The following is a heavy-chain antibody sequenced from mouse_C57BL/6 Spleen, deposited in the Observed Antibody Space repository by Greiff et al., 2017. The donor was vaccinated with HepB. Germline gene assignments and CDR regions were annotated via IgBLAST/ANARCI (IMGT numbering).Heavy chain of an antibody. V-gene: IGHV6-6*01. Sequence: EVKLEESGGGLVQPGGSMKLSCAASGFTFSDAWMDWVRQSPEKGLEWVAEIRNKANNHATYYAESVKGRFTISRDDSKSSVYLQMNSLRAEDTGIYYCTRGEIYYYGSSSWFAYWGQGTLVTVSA. CDR3: TRGEIYYYGSSSWFAY. CDR2: IRNKANNHAT. D-gene: IGHD1-1*01. CDR1: GFTFSDAW. J-gene: IGHJ3*01.